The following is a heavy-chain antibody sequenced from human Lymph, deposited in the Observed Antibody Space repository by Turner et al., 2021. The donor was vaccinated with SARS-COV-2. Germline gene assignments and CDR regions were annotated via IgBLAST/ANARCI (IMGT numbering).Heavy chain of an antibody. CDR3: ARVVGGFGELGYYYYYGMDV. CDR2: IIPILRIA. J-gene: IGHJ6*02. Sequence: QVQLVQSGAEVKKPGSSVKVSCKAYGGTFSSYAISWVRQAPGQGLEWMGGIIPILRIATYAQKFQGRVTIPADKSTSTAYMGLSSLRSEDTAVFYCARVVGGFGELGYYYYYGMDVWGQGTTVTVSS. V-gene: IGHV1-69*10. CDR1: GGTFSSYA. D-gene: IGHD3-10*01.